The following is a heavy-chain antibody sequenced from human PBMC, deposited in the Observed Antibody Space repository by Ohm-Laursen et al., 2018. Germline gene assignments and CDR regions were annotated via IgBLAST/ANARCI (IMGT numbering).Heavy chain of an antibody. V-gene: IGHV5-51*01. CDR1: GYSFTSYW. D-gene: IGHD6-13*01. J-gene: IGHJ4*02. CDR2: IYPGDSDT. CDR3: AGPSAAGTTDFDY. Sequence: GESLRISCKGSGYSFTSYWIGWVRQMPGKGLEWMGIIYPGDSDTRYSPSFQGQVTISADKSISTAYLQWSSLKASDTAMYYCAGPSAAGTTDFDYWGQGTLVTVSS.